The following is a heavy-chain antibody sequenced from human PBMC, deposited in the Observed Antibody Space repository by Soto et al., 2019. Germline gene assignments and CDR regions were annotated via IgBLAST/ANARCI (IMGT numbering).Heavy chain of an antibody. Sequence: QLQLQESGPGLVKPSETLSLTCTVSGGPITSGSYYWGWIRQPPGKGLEWIGSIYYSGRTCYKPSLRSRVTISIDTSRNQFSLKVNSVTAADTAEYYCARQASEGYSSSPFRFWGQGTLVTVSS. J-gene: IGHJ1*01. CDR3: ARQASEGYSSSPFRF. V-gene: IGHV4-39*01. CDR1: GGPITSGSYY. CDR2: IYYSGRT. D-gene: IGHD6-6*01.